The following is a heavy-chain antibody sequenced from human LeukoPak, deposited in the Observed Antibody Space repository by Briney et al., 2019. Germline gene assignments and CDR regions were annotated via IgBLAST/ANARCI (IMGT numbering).Heavy chain of an antibody. V-gene: IGHV3-30*02. CDR2: IRYDGSNK. D-gene: IGHD5-12*01. Sequence: GGSLRLSCAASGFTFSSYGMYWVRQAPGKGLEWVAFIRYDGSNKYYADSVKGRFTISRDNSKNTLYLQIKSLRAEDTAVYYCAKGGGYEAQYYYYYLDVWGKGTTVTISS. J-gene: IGHJ6*03. CDR3: AKGGGYEAQYYYYYLDV. CDR1: GFTFSSYG.